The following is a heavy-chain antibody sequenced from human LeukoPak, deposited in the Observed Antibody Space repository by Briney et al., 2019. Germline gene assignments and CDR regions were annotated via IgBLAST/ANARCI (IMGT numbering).Heavy chain of an antibody. CDR3: AKEVAIPVAVDAFER. CDR2: ISARGGTT. D-gene: IGHD6-19*01. Sequence: GGSLRLSCAASGFTINSYDMIGVRQTPGKGLEWVSAISARGGTTYYADSVKGRFTISGDNSKNTLYLQMNSLGAEDTAVYYCAKEVAIPVAVDAFERWGQGTLVTVSS. CDR1: GFTINSYD. J-gene: IGHJ3*02. V-gene: IGHV3-23*01.